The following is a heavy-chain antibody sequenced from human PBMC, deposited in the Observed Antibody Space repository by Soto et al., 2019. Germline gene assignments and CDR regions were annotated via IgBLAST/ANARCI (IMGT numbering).Heavy chain of an antibody. CDR1: GGSISSYY. D-gene: IGHD2-21*02. Sequence: PSETLSLTCTVSGGSISSYYWSRIRQPPGKGLEWIGYIYYSGSTNYNPSLKSRVTISVDTSKNQFSLKLSSVTAADTAVYYCARTEGDRFDYWGQGTLVTVSS. CDR3: ARTEGDRFDY. CDR2: IYYSGST. J-gene: IGHJ4*02. V-gene: IGHV4-59*01.